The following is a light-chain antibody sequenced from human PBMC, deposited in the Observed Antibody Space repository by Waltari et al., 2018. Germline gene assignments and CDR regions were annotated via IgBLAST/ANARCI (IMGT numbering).Light chain of an antibody. Sequence: SYELTQPPSVSVSPGQTARIPCSGDALPKKYAYWYQEKSGQAPVLVIYEDSKRPSGIPERFSGSSSGTMATVTISGAQVEDEADYYCYSTDSSGNQAGVFGGGTKLTVL. CDR3: YSTDSSGNQAGV. CDR2: EDS. CDR1: ALPKKY. V-gene: IGLV3-10*01. J-gene: IGLJ2*01.